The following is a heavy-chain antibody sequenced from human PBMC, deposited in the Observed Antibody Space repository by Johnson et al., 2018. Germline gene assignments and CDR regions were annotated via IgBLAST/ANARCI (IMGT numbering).Heavy chain of an antibody. V-gene: IGHV1-69*01. CDR2: IIPIFGTA. D-gene: IGHD3-22*01. CDR3: AGGYYSDTSGYYPDYDAFDI. CDR1: GGTFSSYA. Sequence: QVQLVESGAEVKKXGSSXKVXCKASGGTFSSYAISWVRQAPGQGLEWMGGIIPIFGTANYAQKFKGRVTITADESTSTAYMELRSLRSEDTAVYYCAGGYYSDTSGYYPDYDAFDIWGQGTMVTVSS. J-gene: IGHJ3*02.